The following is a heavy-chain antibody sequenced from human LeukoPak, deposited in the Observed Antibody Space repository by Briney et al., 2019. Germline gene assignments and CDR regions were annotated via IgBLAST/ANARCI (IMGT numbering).Heavy chain of an antibody. Sequence: GGSLRLSCAASGFTFSSYAMSWVRQAPGKGLEWVSAISGSGGSTYYADSVKGRFTISRDNSKNTLYLQMNSLRAEDTAVYYCAKLAGSGSYPYYYYGTDVWAKGPRSPSP. D-gene: IGHD3-10*01. CDR3: AKLAGSGSYPYYYYGTDV. V-gene: IGHV3-23*01. J-gene: IGHJ6*02. CDR2: ISGSGGST. CDR1: GFTFSSYA.